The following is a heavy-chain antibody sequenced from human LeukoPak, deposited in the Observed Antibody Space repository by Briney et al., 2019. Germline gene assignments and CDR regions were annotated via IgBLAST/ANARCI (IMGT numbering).Heavy chain of an antibody. Sequence: GGSLRLSCAASGFTFSRYGMHWVRQAPGKGLEWVAVVSFEGSNKYYADSVKGRFTISRDNSKNTLSLQMNSLRAEDTAVYYCAKDMGYYYGSGSYPPENDYWGQGTLVTVSS. V-gene: IGHV3-30*18. CDR3: AKDMGYYYGSGSYPPENDY. D-gene: IGHD3-10*01. CDR1: GFTFSRYG. J-gene: IGHJ4*02. CDR2: VSFEGSNK.